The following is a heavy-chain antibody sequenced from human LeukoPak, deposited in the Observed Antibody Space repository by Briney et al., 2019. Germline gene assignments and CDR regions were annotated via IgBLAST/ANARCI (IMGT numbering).Heavy chain of an antibody. D-gene: IGHD2-2*01. V-gene: IGHV1-2*04. CDR2: INPNSGST. CDR3: ARANFLYCSSTSCLFDY. J-gene: IGHJ4*02. Sequence: ASVKVSFKASGYTFTDYYMHWVRLAPGQGRERMGWINPNSGSTNYIQKFQGWVTITRDTSINTAYMELSRLTSDDTAVYYCARANFLYCSSTSCLFDYWGQGTLVTVSS. CDR1: GYTFTDYY.